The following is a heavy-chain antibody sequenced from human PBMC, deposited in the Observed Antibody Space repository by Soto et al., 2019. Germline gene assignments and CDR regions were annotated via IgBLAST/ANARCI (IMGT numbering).Heavy chain of an antibody. CDR3: ARAAWGYSGYDFVDY. V-gene: IGHV3-21*01. Sequence: GGSLRLSCAASGFTFSSYSMNWVRQAPGKGLEWVSSISSSSSYIYYADSVKGRFTISRDNAKNSLYLQMNSLRAEDTAVYYCARAAWGYSGYDFVDYWGQGTLVTVSS. CDR2: ISSSSSYI. D-gene: IGHD5-12*01. CDR1: GFTFSSYS. J-gene: IGHJ4*02.